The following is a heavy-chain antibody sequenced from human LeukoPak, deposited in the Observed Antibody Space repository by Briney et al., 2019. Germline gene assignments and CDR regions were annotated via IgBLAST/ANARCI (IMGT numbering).Heavy chain of an antibody. CDR2: INPDSGGT. V-gene: IGHV1-2*02. Sequence: ASVKVSCKASGGTFSSYAISWVRQAPGQGLEWMGWINPDSGGTNYPLKFQGRVTVTRDTSINTVYMELSRLTSDDTAVYYCARGASIRTNHYYMDVWGKGTTVTVSS. CDR1: GGTFSSYA. D-gene: IGHD1-1*01. CDR3: ARGASIRTNHYYMDV. J-gene: IGHJ6*03.